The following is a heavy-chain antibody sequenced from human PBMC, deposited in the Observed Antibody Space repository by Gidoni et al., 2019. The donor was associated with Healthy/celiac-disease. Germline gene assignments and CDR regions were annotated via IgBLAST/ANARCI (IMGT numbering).Heavy chain of an antibody. Sequence: EVQLVESGGGLVKPGGSLRLSCAASGFTLSSYSMNWVRQAPWTGLEWVSSISSSSSYIYYADSVKGRCTISRDNAKNSLYLQMNSLRAEDTAVYYCARDIRYYFDYWGQGTLVTVSS. CDR3: ARDIRYYFDY. CDR2: ISSSSSYI. CDR1: GFTLSSYS. V-gene: IGHV3-21*01. J-gene: IGHJ4*02.